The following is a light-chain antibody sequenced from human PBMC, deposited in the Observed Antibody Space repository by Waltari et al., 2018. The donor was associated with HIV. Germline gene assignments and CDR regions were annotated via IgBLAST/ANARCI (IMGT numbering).Light chain of an antibody. V-gene: IGLV1-40*01. CDR2: GNK. Sequence: QSVLMHPPSVSGPPGQRVTIYCNGSPSNLGANHDVHWYQQLPRTAPKLIIYGNKNRPSGVPDRFSGSKSGTSASLAITGLQAEDEADYYCQSFDSRLSGRVFGGGTKLTVL. CDR3: QSFDSRLSGRV. CDR1: PSNLGANHD. J-gene: IGLJ2*01.